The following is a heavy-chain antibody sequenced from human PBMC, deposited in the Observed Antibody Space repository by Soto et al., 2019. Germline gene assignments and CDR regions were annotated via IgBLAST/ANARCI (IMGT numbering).Heavy chain of an antibody. D-gene: IGHD4-17*01. V-gene: IGHV1-18*01. CDR3: ARGRYGDY. CDR1: GYTFTTYG. CDR2: ISAYSGNT. Sequence: QVQLVQSGAEVKKPGASVKVACKASGYTFTTYGSSWVRQAPGQGLEWVGWISAYSGNTKYAQKLQGRVTVTTDTSTSTAYMEVRSLRSDDTTVYYCARGRYGDYWGQGTLVTTSS. J-gene: IGHJ4*02.